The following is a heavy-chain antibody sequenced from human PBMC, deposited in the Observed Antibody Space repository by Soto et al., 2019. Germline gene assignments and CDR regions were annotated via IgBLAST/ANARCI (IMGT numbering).Heavy chain of an antibody. Sequence: SETLSLTCAVYGGSFSGYYWSWIRQPPGKGLEWIGEINHSGSTNYNPSLKSRVTISVDTSKNQFSLKLSSVTAADTAVYYCARGLEKRYYYGSGSPREKKNWFDPWGQGTLVTVSS. CDR3: ARGLEKRYYYGSGSPREKKNWFDP. CDR2: INHSGST. CDR1: GGSFSGYY. V-gene: IGHV4-34*01. D-gene: IGHD3-10*01. J-gene: IGHJ5*02.